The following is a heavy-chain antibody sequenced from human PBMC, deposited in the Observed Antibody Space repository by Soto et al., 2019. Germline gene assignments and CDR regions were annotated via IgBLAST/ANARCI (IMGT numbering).Heavy chain of an antibody. Sequence: GGSLRLSCAASGFTFSDYAMHWVRQAPGKGLEWVAVVSHDGRNTHYADSVKGRFTISRDSSKNTVSLEMTSLRAEDTAVYYCARDPPITIFGVVIPYYYYGMDVWGQGTTVNVSS. CDR3: ARDPPITIFGVVIPYYYYGMDV. V-gene: IGHV3-30*04. CDR2: VSHDGRNT. D-gene: IGHD3-3*01. CDR1: GFTFSDYA. J-gene: IGHJ6*02.